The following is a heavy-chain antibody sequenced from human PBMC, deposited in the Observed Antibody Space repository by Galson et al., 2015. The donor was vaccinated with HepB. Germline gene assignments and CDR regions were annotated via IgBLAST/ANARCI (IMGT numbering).Heavy chain of an antibody. CDR3: ARDPPPFDHYDSSGSDY. Sequence: SVKVSCKASGYTFTSYGISWVRQAPGQGLEWMGWISAYNGNTNYAQKLQGRVTMTTDTSTSTAYMELRSLRSDDTAVYYCARDPPPFDHYDSSGSDYWGQGTLVTVSS. CDR1: GYTFTSYG. CDR2: ISAYNGNT. V-gene: IGHV1-18*04. D-gene: IGHD3-22*01. J-gene: IGHJ4*02.